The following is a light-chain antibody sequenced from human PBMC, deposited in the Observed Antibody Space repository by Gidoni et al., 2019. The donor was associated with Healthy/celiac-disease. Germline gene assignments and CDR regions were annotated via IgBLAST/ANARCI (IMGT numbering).Light chain of an antibody. Sequence: IVFTQSPGTLSLSPGERATLSCRASQSVSSSYLAWYQQKPGQAPRLLIYGAYSRDTGIPDRFSGSGSGTDFTLTISRLEPEDFAVYYCQQYGSSPWTFGQGTKVEIK. CDR2: GAY. V-gene: IGKV3-20*01. CDR3: QQYGSSPWT. CDR1: QSVSSSY. J-gene: IGKJ1*01.